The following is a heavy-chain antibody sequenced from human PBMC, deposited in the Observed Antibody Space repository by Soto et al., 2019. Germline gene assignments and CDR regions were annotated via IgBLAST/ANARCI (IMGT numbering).Heavy chain of an antibody. CDR3: ARSSVVVTALDY. CDR2: INAGNGNT. J-gene: IGHJ4*02. V-gene: IGHV1-3*05. Sequence: QVQLVQSGAEEKKPGASVKVSCKASGYTFTSYAMHWVRQAPGQRLEWMGWINAGNGNTKYSQKFQSRVTITRDTSASTAYMELSSLRSEDTAVYYCARSSVVVTALDYWGQGTLVTVSS. CDR1: GYTFTSYA. D-gene: IGHD2-21*02.